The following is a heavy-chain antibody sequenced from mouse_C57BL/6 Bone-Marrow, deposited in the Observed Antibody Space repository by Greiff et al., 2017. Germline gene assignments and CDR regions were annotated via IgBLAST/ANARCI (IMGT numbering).Heavy chain of an antibody. CDR2: ISPGSGST. CDR1: GYTFTSYW. J-gene: IGHJ1*03. CDR3: ARTYYRNYGYVGV. D-gene: IGHD2-14*01. Sequence: QVQLKQPGAELVKPGASVKMSCKASGYTFTSYWITWVKQRPGQGLEWIGDISPGSGSTNYNEKFKSKATLTVDPSSGTAYMQLSILTSEDAAVYYRARTYYRNYGYVGVWGTGTTVTVSS. V-gene: IGHV1-55*01.